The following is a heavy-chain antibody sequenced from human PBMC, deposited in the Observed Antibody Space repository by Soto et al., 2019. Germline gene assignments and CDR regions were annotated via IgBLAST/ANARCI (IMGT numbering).Heavy chain of an antibody. Sequence: GGSLRLSCAASGFTFSRYSMNWVRQAPGKGLEWVSSISSSSSYIYYADSVKGRFTISRDNAKNSLYLQMNSLRAEDTAVYYCARPPYVGDLYYFDYWGQGTLVTVSS. V-gene: IGHV3-21*01. CDR3: ARPPYVGDLYYFDY. D-gene: IGHD3-10*02. CDR2: ISSSSSYI. J-gene: IGHJ4*02. CDR1: GFTFSRYS.